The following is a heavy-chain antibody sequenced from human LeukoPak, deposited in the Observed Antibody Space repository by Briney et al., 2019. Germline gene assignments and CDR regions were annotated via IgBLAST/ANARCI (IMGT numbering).Heavy chain of an antibody. CDR2: FDPEDGET. J-gene: IGHJ4*02. V-gene: IGHV1-24*01. Sequence: ASVKVSCKVSGYTLTELSMHWVRQAPGKGLEWMGGFDPEDGETIYAQEFQGRVTMTEDTSTDTAYMKLSSLRSEDTAVYYCATNYDSGGYLDYWGQGTLVTVSS. CDR1: GYTLTELS. D-gene: IGHD3-22*01. CDR3: ATNYDSGGYLDY.